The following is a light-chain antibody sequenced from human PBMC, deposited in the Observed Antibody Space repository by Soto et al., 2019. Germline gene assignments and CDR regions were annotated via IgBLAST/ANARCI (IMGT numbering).Light chain of an antibody. J-gene: IGKJ3*01. CDR1: QSVRSMY. CDR3: QLYGGAFT. CDR2: GPS. Sequence: VVLTQSPGTLSLSPGERATLSCRASQSVRSMYLAWYQQKPGQAPRLLIYGPSTRAAGIPDRFSGNGSGTDFTLSISRVESEDFAVYFCQLYGGAFTFGPGTKVDIK. V-gene: IGKV3-20*01.